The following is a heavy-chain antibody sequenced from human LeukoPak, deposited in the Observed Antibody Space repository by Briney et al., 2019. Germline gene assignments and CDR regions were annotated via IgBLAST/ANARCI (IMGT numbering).Heavy chain of an antibody. Sequence: PGGSLRLSCAASGFTFSTYWMTWVRQAPGKGLEWVANIKQDGGETYYVDSVKGRFTISRDNAKNSLYLQMNSLRAEDTALYCCARLRGGAYWGQGTLVTVSS. D-gene: IGHD3-10*01. CDR1: GFTFSTYW. CDR3: ARLRGGAY. J-gene: IGHJ4*02. CDR2: IKQDGGET. V-gene: IGHV3-7*01.